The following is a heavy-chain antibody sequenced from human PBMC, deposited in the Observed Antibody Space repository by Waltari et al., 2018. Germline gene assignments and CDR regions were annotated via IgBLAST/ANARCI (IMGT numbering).Heavy chain of an antibody. Sequence: QVQLQESGPGLVKPSETLSLTCTVSGGSISSYYWSWNRQPPGKGLEWIGYIYYSGSTTSTPSLKSRVTISVVTSKNQFSLKLRSVTAADTAVYYCARGSYSSGWIFDYWGQGTLVTVSS. CDR1: GGSISSYY. D-gene: IGHD6-19*01. V-gene: IGHV4-59*01. J-gene: IGHJ4*02. CDR3: ARGSYSSGWIFDY. CDR2: IYYSGST.